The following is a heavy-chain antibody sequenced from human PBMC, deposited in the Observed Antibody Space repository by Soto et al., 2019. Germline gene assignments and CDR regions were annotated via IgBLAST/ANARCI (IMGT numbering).Heavy chain of an antibody. CDR3: VKAVYLQDFDY. CDR2: ISGTGGNT. V-gene: IGHV3-23*01. D-gene: IGHD1-20*01. J-gene: IGHJ4*01. Sequence: PGGSLRLSCAASGFTFSSYAMTWVRQAPGKGLEWVSTISGTGGNTYYADSVKGRFTISRDNSKNTEYLQMNSLRAEDTGVYCCVKAVYLQDFDYWAQGSLVTVS. CDR1: GFTFSSYA.